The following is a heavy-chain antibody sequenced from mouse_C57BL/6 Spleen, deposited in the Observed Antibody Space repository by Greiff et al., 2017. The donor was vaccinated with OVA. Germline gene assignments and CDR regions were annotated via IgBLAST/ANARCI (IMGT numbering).Heavy chain of an antibody. V-gene: IGHV1-80*01. D-gene: IGHD2-5*01. J-gene: IGHJ4*01. CDR3: ARKGYYSNPYAMDY. Sequence: VQLQQSGAELVKPGASVKISCKASGYAFSSYWMNWVKQRPGKGLEWIGQIYPGDGDTNYNGKFKGKATLTADKSSSTAYMQLSSLTSEDSAVYFCARKGYYSNPYAMDYWGQGTSVTVSS. CDR2: IYPGDGDT. CDR1: GYAFSSYW.